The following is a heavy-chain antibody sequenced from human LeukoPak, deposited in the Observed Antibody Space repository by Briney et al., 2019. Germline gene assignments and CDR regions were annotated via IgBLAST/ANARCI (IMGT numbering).Heavy chain of an antibody. Sequence: GGSLRLSCAASGFTFSSYSMNWVRQAPGKGLEWVSSISSSSSYIYYADSVKGRFTISRDNAKNSLYLQMNSLRAEDTAVYYCARSPNYKGYFDYWGQGTLVTVST. CDR3: ARSPNYKGYFDY. V-gene: IGHV3-21*01. CDR2: ISSSSSYI. J-gene: IGHJ4*02. CDR1: GFTFSSYS. D-gene: IGHD3-10*01.